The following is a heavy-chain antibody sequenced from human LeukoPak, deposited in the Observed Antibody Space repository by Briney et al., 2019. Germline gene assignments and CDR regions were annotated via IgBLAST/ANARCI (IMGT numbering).Heavy chain of an antibody. CDR2: IYYDGSKK. CDR3: ARDLHSSGWHIGSAGY. Sequence: GGSLRLSCAASGFTFSSYGMQWVRQAPGKGLEWVATIYYDGSKKYYGDSVKGRFTISRDISKNTLYLQMNSLRAEDTAVYYCARDLHSSGWHIGSAGYWGPGTLVTVSS. CDR1: GFTFSSYG. J-gene: IGHJ4*02. V-gene: IGHV3-33*08. D-gene: IGHD6-19*01.